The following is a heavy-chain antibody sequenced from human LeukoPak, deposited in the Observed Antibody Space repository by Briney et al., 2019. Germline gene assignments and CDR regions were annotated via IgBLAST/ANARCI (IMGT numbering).Heavy chain of an antibody. D-gene: IGHD4-11*01. CDR1: GFTFSRYD. Sequence: GGSLRLSCAASGFTFSRYDMHWVRQAPGKGLEYVSTINSDGDSTYYANSVKGRFTMSRDNSKNTLYLQMGSLRPEDMAVYYCARGNSNYFHYYYMDVWGKGTTVTVSS. CDR3: ARGNSNYFHYYYMDV. V-gene: IGHV3-64*01. J-gene: IGHJ6*03. CDR2: INSDGDST.